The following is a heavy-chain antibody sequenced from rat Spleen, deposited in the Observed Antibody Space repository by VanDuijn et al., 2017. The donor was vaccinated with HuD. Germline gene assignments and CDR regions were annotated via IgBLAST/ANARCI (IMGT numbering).Heavy chain of an antibody. D-gene: IGHD1-12*02. J-gene: IGHJ4*01. CDR3: ARWDYYDGTYGVMDA. CDR2: INGAGST. Sequence: EVQLQESGPGLVKPSQSLSLTCSVTGYSITSSYRWNWIRKFPGNKLEWMGYINGAGSTNYNPSLKSRISITRDTSKNQVFLQVNSVTTEDTATYYCARWDYYDGTYGVMDAWGQGASV. CDR1: GYSITSSYR. V-gene: IGHV3-3*01.